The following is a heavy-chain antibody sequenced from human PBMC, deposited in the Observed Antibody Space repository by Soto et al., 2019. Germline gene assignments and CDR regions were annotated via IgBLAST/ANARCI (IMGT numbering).Heavy chain of an antibody. CDR2: IWYDGSNK. D-gene: IGHD3-3*01. V-gene: IGHV3-33*01. CDR1: GFTFSSYG. Sequence: QVQLVESGGGVVQPGRSLRLSCAASGFTFSSYGMHWVRQAPGKGLEWVAVIWYDGSNKYYADSVKGRFTISRDNSKHTLYLQMNSLRAEDTAVYYCGRGADFWSGPHDYWGQGTLVTVSS. CDR3: GRGADFWSGPHDY. J-gene: IGHJ4*02.